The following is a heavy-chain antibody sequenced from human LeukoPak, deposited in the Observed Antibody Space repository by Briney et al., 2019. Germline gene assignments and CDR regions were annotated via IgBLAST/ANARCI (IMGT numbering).Heavy chain of an antibody. J-gene: IGHJ6*03. Sequence: GGSLRPSCAASGFTFSSYTMNWVRQAPGKGLEWVSSISSTSSYIYYADSVKGRFTISRDNAKNSLYLQMNSLRAEDTAVYYCARDATYCSGGSCYSTGYMDVWGKGTTVTISS. D-gene: IGHD2-15*01. CDR1: GFTFSSYT. V-gene: IGHV3-21*01. CDR2: ISSTSSYI. CDR3: ARDATYCSGGSCYSTGYMDV.